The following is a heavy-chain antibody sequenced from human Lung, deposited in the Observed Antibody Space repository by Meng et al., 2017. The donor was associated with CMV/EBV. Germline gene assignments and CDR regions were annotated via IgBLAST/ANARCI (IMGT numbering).Heavy chain of an antibody. CDR1: GFTLVRYH. J-gene: IGHJ6*02. CDR3: ARPRYDTSHYPVYYYYGMDV. Sequence: GESLKISCVASGFTLVRYHMPWVRQAPGKGLEWVAFIWYDGGNNFYADSVKGRFTISRDNSKNTLYLQMNNVGADDAAIYFCARPRYDTSHYPVYYYYGMDVWGLGTTVTVSS. V-gene: IGHV3-33*01. CDR2: IWYDGGNN. D-gene: IGHD3-22*01.